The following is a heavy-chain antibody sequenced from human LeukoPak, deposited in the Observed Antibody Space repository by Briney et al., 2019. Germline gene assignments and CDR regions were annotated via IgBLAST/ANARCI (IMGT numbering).Heavy chain of an antibody. V-gene: IGHV4-39*07. J-gene: IGHJ4*02. CDR3: ARDVGYCSSTSCYSDY. CDR1: GGSISSSSYY. CDR2: IYYSGST. Sequence: SETLSLTCTVSGGSISSSSYYWGWIRQPPGKGLEWIGSIYYSGSTYYNPSLKSRVTISVDTSKNQFSLKLNSVTAADTAVYYCARDVGYCSSTSCYSDYWGQGTLVTVSS. D-gene: IGHD2-2*01.